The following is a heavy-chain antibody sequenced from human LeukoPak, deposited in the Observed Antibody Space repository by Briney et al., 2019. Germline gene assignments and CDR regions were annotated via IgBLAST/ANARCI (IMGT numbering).Heavy chain of an antibody. Sequence: PSQTLSLTCTVSRGSISSGGHYWSWIRQHPAKGLEWIGRIYTSGSTYYNPSLKSRVTMSIDTSMNHFSLKLSSVTAADTAVHYCARALWFGELSNSFDYWGQGTLVTVSS. V-gene: IGHV4-61*02. CDR3: ARALWFGELSNSFDY. CDR2: IYTSGST. D-gene: IGHD3-10*01. CDR1: RGSISSGGHY. J-gene: IGHJ4*02.